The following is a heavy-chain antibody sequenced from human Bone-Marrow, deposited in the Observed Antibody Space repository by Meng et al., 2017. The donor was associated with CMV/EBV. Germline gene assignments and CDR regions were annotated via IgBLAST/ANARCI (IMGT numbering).Heavy chain of an antibody. CDR2: IYSGGST. CDR1: GFTVSSNY. CDR3: ARVAWGYFDY. D-gene: IGHD7-27*01. Sequence: GGSLRLSCAASGFTVSSNYMTWVRQAPGKGLEWVSLIYSGGSTYYADSVRGRFTISRDNSKNTVYLQMNSPRAEDTAVYYCARVAWGYFDYWGQGTLVTVSS. V-gene: IGHV3-53*01. J-gene: IGHJ4*02.